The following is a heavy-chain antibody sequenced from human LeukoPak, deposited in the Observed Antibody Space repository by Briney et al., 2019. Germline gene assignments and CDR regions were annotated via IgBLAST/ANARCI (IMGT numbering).Heavy chain of an antibody. Sequence: GGSLRLSCAASGFTFSSYAMSWVRQAPGKGLEWVANIKQDGSEKYYVDSVKGRFTISRDNAKNSLYLQMNSLRAEDTAVYYCARDYRQQRFLDWGQGTLVTVSS. CDR1: GFTFSSYA. CDR2: IKQDGSEK. D-gene: IGHD6-25*01. J-gene: IGHJ4*02. V-gene: IGHV3-7*04. CDR3: ARDYRQQRFLD.